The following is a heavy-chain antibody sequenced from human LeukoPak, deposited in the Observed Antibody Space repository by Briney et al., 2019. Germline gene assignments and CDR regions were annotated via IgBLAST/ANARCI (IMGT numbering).Heavy chain of an antibody. V-gene: IGHV3-23*01. Sequence: GGSLRLSCAVSGFTLTNHGVSWVRQAPGKGLEWVSIITGTGGRYYGDSVKGRFILSRDSSKNTVYMQMSSLRAEDTATYYCAKDYCRDGNCPFPFLDSWGQGTLVTVSS. D-gene: IGHD2-15*01. CDR3: AKDYCRDGNCPFPFLDS. J-gene: IGHJ4*02. CDR2: ITGTGGR. CDR1: GFTLTNHG.